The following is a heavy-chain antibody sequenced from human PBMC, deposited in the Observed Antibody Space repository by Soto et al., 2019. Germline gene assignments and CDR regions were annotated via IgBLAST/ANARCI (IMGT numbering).Heavy chain of an antibody. V-gene: IGHV3-15*07. D-gene: IGHD1-7*01. Sequence: GGSLGLSCAASGFTFSNACMDWVRQAPGKGLEWVGRIKSRTDGGTTDYGTPVKGRFPILRDDSKNTVYLQMNSLKTEDTAVYYCATGTGTVADWGQGALVTVSS. CDR2: IKSRTDGGTT. CDR3: ATGTGTVAD. CDR1: GFTFSNAC. J-gene: IGHJ4*02.